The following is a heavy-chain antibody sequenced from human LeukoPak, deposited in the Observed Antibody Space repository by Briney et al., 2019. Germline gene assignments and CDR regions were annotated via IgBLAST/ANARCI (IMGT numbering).Heavy chain of an antibody. D-gene: IGHD2-21*02. V-gene: IGHV3-15*01. J-gene: IGHJ4*02. CDR1: GFTFSNAW. CDR2: IKSKTDGGTT. Sequence: GGSLRLSCAASGFTFSNAWMSWVRQAPGKGLEWVGRIKSKTDGGTTDYAAPVKGRFTISRDDSKNTLYLQMNSLKTEDTAVYYCTTSLEVVVTATPDYWGQGTLVTVSS. CDR3: TTSLEVVVTATPDY.